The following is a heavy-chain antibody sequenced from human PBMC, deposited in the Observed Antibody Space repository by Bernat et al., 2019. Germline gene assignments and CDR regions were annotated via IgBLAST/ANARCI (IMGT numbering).Heavy chain of an antibody. Sequence: QVQLVQSGAEVKKPGASVKVSCKASGYTFTSYGISWVRQAPGQGLEWMGWISAYNGNTNYAQKLQGRVTMTTDTSTSTAYMELRSLRSDDTAVYYCARSTPTPDIVVVPAANNFDYWGQGTLVTVSS. D-gene: IGHD2-2*01. V-gene: IGHV1-18*01. CDR2: ISAYNGNT. J-gene: IGHJ4*02. CDR1: GYTFTSYG. CDR3: ARSTPTPDIVVVPAANNFDY.